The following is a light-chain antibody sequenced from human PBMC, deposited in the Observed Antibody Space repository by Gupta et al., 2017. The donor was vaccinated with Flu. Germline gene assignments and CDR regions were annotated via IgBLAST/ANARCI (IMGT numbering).Light chain of an antibody. CDR2: GAS. CDR1: QAVGSNY. CDR3: QQYISSVT. J-gene: IGKJ5*01. V-gene: IGKV3-20*01. Sequence: DIVLTQSPGTLSLSPGERATLSCRASQAVGSNYLAWYQQKPGQAPRLLIYGASTRAAGIPDRFSGSGSVTDFTLTISRLEPEDFALCFCQQYISSVTFGQGTRLEI.